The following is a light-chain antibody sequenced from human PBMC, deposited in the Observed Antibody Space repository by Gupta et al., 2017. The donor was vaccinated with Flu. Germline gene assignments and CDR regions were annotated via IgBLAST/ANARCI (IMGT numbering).Light chain of an antibody. CDR1: SSDVHAYKY. CDR3: GSYACSDSWV. Sequence: QSALTQPPSASGSPGQSVTISCTGTSSDVHAYKYVTWYQQYPGKAHKLLIYEVRQRPSGVPDRFSGSKSGNTASLTVSGLQADDEADYYCGSYACSDSWVFGGGTKLTV. V-gene: IGLV2-8*01. CDR2: EVR. J-gene: IGLJ3*02.